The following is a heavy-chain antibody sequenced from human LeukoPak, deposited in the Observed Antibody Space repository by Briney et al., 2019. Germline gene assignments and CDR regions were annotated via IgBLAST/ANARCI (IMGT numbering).Heavy chain of an antibody. CDR2: IIPIFGTA. J-gene: IGHJ4*02. D-gene: IGHD3-3*01. CDR1: GGTFSSYA. Sequence: SVKVSCKASGGTFSSYAISWVRQAPGQGLEWMGGIIPIFGTANYAQKFQGRVTITADESTSTAYMELSSLRSEDTAVYYCARDTRRQSSYDFWSGYSIPPYYFDYWGQGTLVTVSS. CDR3: ARDTRRQSSYDFWSGYSIPPYYFDY. V-gene: IGHV1-69*13.